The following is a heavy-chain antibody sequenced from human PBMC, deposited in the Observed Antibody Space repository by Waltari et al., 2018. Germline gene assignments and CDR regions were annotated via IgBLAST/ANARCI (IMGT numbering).Heavy chain of an antibody. D-gene: IGHD3-3*01. V-gene: IGHV4-39*07. CDR2: IYYSGST. J-gene: IGHJ5*02. CDR1: GGSISSSSYY. Sequence: QLQLQESGPGLVKPSETLSLTCTVSGGSISSSSYYWGWIRQPPGKGLEWIGSIYYSGSTYYNPSLKGRVTISVDTAKNQFSLKLSSGTAADTAVYYWARDDYDFWSGQGWFDPWGQGTLVTVSS. CDR3: ARDDYDFWSGQGWFDP.